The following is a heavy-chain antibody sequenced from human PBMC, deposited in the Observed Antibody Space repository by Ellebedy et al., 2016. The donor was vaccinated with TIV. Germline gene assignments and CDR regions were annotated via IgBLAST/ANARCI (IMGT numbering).Heavy chain of an antibody. Sequence: GESLKISXAASGFIFSSYDMYWVRQAPGKGLEWVSGIGTAGDTYYPDSVKGRFTISRENAKNSLYLQMNSLRAEDTAVYYCARDDDRLGNGVDVWGQGTTATVSS. CDR3: ARDDDRLGNGVDV. V-gene: IGHV3-13*04. CDR1: GFIFSSYD. D-gene: IGHD2-8*01. J-gene: IGHJ3*01. CDR2: IGTAGDT.